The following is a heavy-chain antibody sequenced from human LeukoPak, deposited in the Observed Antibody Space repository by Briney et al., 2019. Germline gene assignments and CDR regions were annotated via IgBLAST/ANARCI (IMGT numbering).Heavy chain of an antibody. Sequence: GGSLRLSCAASGFTFSTFAMSWVRQAPGKGLEWVSGISGSGGNTYYADSVKGRFTISRDNSKSTLYLHMNSLRAEDTAVYYCAKDAASRPGDYWGQGTLVTVSS. V-gene: IGHV3-23*01. CDR3: AKDAASRPGDY. CDR1: GFTFSTFA. J-gene: IGHJ4*02. CDR2: ISGSGGNT. D-gene: IGHD6-13*01.